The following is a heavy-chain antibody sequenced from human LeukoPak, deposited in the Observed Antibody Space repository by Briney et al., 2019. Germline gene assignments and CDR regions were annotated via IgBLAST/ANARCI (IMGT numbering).Heavy chain of an antibody. Sequence: PSVKVSCKASGYTFTGYYMHWVRQAPGQGLEWMGWINPNSGGTNYAQKFQGRVTMTRDTSIGTAYMELSRLRSDDTAVYYCARGWRIIVVLPAAIHRGGGFDYWGQGTLVTVSS. J-gene: IGHJ4*02. D-gene: IGHD2-2*02. CDR1: GYTFTGYY. CDR2: INPNSGGT. V-gene: IGHV1-2*02. CDR3: ARGWRIIVVLPAAIHRGGGFDY.